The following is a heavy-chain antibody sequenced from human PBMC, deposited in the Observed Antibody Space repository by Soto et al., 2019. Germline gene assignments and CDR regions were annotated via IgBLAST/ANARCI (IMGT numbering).Heavy chain of an antibody. Sequence: PSETLSLTCTVSGGSISSGGYYWNWIRQHPGEGLEWIGHIHYSGNTHYNPSLQSRVIISAYTSKNQFSLKLSSVTAADTSVYYCARDSISMVRGVPGWFDPWGQGTLVT. CDR3: ARDSISMVRGVPGWFDP. D-gene: IGHD3-10*01. V-gene: IGHV4-31*03. CDR2: IHYSGNT. J-gene: IGHJ5*02. CDR1: GGSISSGGYY.